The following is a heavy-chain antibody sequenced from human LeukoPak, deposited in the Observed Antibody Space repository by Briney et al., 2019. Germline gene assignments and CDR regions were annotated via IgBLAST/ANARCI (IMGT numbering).Heavy chain of an antibody. CDR2: IYYSGGT. V-gene: IGHV4-59*01. J-gene: IGHJ4*02. D-gene: IGHD3-10*01. CDR1: GGSISRFY. CDR3: ARDSGSGPGDY. Sequence: SETLSLTCTVSGGSISRFYWSWIRQPPGKGLEWIAYIYYSGGTNYNPSLKSRVTISVDTSKNQFSLKLSSVTAADTAVYFCARDSGSGPGDYWGQGTLVTVSS.